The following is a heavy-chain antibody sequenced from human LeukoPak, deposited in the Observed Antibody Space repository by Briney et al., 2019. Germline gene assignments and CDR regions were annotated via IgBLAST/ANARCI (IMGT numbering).Heavy chain of an antibody. D-gene: IGHD1-26*01. V-gene: IGHV3-48*01. Sequence: PGGSLRLSCAASGFTFSTYSMNWVRQAPGKGLEWVSYISSSSGIIYYADSVKGRFTISRDNAKSSLYLQMNSLRAEDTAVYYCATEGGPTAPDPYYYYMDVWGKGTTVTVSS. CDR2: ISSSSGII. CDR3: ATEGGPTAPDPYYYYMDV. CDR1: GFTFSTYS. J-gene: IGHJ6*03.